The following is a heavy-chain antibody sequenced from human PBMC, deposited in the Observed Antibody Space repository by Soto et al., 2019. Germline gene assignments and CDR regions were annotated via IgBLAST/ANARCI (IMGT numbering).Heavy chain of an antibody. D-gene: IGHD2-2*02. V-gene: IGHV2-5*02. Sequence: SGPTLVNPTQTLTLTCTFSGFSLSTNGVGVGWIRQPPGKALEWLALIYWDDDKRYSPSLKSRLTITKDTSKNQVVLTMTNMDPVDTATYYCAHLTTYCSSTSCYRVSLRFDPWGQGTLVTVSS. CDR3: AHLTTYCSSTSCYRVSLRFDP. J-gene: IGHJ5*02. CDR2: IYWDDDK. CDR1: GFSLSTNGVG.